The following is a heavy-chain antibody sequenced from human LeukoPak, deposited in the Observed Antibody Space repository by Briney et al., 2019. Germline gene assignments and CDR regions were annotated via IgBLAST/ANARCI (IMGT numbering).Heavy chain of an antibody. V-gene: IGHV5-51*01. J-gene: IGHJ4*02. CDR1: GYXFTSHW. CDR3: ASLDYASGRYFDY. D-gene: IGHD3-10*01. CDR2: FHPADSDT. Sequence: GESLKISCNGSGYXFTSHWIGWVRQMPGKGLEWMGSFHPADSDTRYSPSFQGQVTISADKSITTAYLQWSSLKASDTGMYYCASLDYASGRYFDYWGQGTLVTVSS.